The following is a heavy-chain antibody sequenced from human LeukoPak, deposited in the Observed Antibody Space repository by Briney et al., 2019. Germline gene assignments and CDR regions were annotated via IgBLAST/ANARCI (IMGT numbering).Heavy chain of an antibody. D-gene: IGHD3-3*01. J-gene: IGHJ6*02. Sequence: PGGSLRLSCAASGFTFSDYYMSWIRQAPGKGLEWVSYISSSGSTIYYADSVKGRFTISRDNAKNSLYLQMSSLRAEDTAVYYCAREGPYYDFWSGPPYGMDVWGQGTTVTVSS. V-gene: IGHV3-11*04. CDR3: AREGPYYDFWSGPPYGMDV. CDR2: ISSSGSTI. CDR1: GFTFSDYY.